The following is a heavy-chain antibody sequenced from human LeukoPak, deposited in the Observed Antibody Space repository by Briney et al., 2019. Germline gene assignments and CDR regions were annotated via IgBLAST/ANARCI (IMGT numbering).Heavy chain of an antibody. Sequence: ASVKVSCKTSGYTFTTYAMNWVRQAPGQGLEWMGLINPNSSGTYYAQRFQGRVTMTRDTSISTAYMELSRLTSDDTAVYYCARVRSSGWYFDYWGQGTLVTVSS. D-gene: IGHD6-19*01. CDR2: INPNSSGT. CDR3: ARVRSSGWYFDY. V-gene: IGHV1-2*02. CDR1: GYTFTTYA. J-gene: IGHJ4*02.